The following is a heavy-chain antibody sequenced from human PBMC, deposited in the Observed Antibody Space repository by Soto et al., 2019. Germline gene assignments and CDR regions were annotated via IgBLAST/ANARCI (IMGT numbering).Heavy chain of an antibody. Sequence: EVQLVESGGGLVQPGGSLRLSCAASGFTFSSYSMNWVRQAPGKGLEWLSYISSSISTMHYADSVKGRFTISRDNAMNLLYLQINILRDEDTSLSPCAIEFRDTDVASFDYWGQGTLVTVSS. D-gene: IGHD5-18*01. CDR3: AIEFRDTDVASFDY. V-gene: IGHV3-48*02. CDR1: GFTFSSYS. J-gene: IGHJ4*02. CDR2: ISSSISTM.